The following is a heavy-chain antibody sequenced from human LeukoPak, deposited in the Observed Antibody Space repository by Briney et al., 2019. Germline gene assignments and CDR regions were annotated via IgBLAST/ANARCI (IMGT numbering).Heavy chain of an antibody. CDR3: ARGVDGDYSFDY. V-gene: IGHV3-53*01. Sequence: GGSLRISCETPGFTVSSNYLRWVRQGPGMGLNWVSVIYSSGSTYYADSVKGRFTISRDNSKNTLYLQMNSRRAEDTAVYYCARGVDGDYSFDYWGQGTLVTVSS. J-gene: IGHJ4*02. CDR2: IYSSGST. D-gene: IGHD4-17*01. CDR1: GFTVSSNY.